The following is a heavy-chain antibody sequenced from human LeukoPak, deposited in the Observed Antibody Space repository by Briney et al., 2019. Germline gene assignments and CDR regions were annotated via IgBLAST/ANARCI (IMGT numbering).Heavy chain of an antibody. Sequence: SQTLSLTCAISGDSVSSNSAAWNWIRQSPSGGLEWLVRTYYRSKWYNDYAVSVKSRITINPDTSKNQFSLQLDSVTPEDTAVYYCARDQGGVSYYDSSEGYFDYWGQGTLVTVSS. CDR2: TYYRSKWYN. CDR1: GDSVSSNSAA. V-gene: IGHV6-1*01. CDR3: ARDQGGVSYYDSSEGYFDY. J-gene: IGHJ4*02. D-gene: IGHD3-22*01.